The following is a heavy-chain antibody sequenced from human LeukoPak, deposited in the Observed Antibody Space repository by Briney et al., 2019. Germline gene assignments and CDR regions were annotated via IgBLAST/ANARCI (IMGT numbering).Heavy chain of an antibody. CDR2: INPSGGST. V-gene: IGHV1-46*01. CDR3: ARDRVPSGYAYYYYGMDV. CDR1: GYTFTSYY. Sequence: ASVKVSCKASGYTFTSYYMHWVRQAPGQGLEWMGIINPSGGSTSYAQKFQGRVTMTRDTSTSTVYMELSSLRSEDTAVYYCARDRVPSGYAYYYYGMDVWGQGTTVTASS. J-gene: IGHJ6*02. D-gene: IGHD3-22*01.